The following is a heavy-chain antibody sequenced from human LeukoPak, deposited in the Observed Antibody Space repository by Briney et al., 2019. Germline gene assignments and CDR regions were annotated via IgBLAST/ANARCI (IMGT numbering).Heavy chain of an antibody. D-gene: IGHD7-27*01. J-gene: IGHJ3*01. CDR3: AKVEEISSHYTGGSFGV. CDR2: IRYDGSVK. V-gene: IGHV3-30*02. Sequence: GGSLRLSCAASGFTFSSFGMHWVRQAPGKGLEWVAFIRYDGSVKYYADSVKGRFTISRDNSKNTMYLQMSSLRAEDTAVYYCAKVEEISSHYTGGSFGVWGQGTLVTVSS. CDR1: GFTFSSFG.